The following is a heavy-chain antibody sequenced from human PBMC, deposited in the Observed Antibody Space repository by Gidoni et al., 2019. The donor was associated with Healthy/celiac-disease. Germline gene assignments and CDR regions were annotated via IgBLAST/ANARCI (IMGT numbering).Heavy chain of an antibody. V-gene: IGHV1-69*01. CDR3: ARDLDQYCSSTSCYSTSWYFDL. Sequence: QVQLVQSGAEVKKPGSSVKVSCKASGGTFSRYAISWVRQAPGQGLEWMGGIIPIFGTANDAQKFQGRVTITADESTSTAYMELSSLRSEDTAVYYCARDLDQYCSSTSCYSTSWYFDLWGRGTLVTVSS. CDR1: GGTFSRYA. D-gene: IGHD2-2*02. CDR2: IIPIFGTA. J-gene: IGHJ2*01.